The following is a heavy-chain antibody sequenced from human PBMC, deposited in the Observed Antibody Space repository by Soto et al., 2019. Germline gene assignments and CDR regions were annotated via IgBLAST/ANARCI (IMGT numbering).Heavy chain of an antibody. J-gene: IGHJ4*02. Sequence: LRLSCAASGFTFSSYSVNWVRQAPGKGLEWVSSISSSSSYIYYADSVKGRFTISRDNAKNSLYLQMNSLRAEDTAVYYCARDLYDSSGSLDYWGQGTLVTVSS. CDR1: GFTFSSYS. CDR3: ARDLYDSSGSLDY. CDR2: ISSSSSYI. V-gene: IGHV3-21*01. D-gene: IGHD3-22*01.